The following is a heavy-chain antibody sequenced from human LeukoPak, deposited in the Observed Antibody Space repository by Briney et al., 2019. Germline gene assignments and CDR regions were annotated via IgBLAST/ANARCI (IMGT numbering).Heavy chain of an antibody. CDR1: GGSISSGNYY. Sequence: SETLSLTCTVSGGSISSGNYYWSWIRQPAGRGLEWIGRISTSGSTNYNPSLKSRVTISVDTSKNQFSLKLSFVTAADTAVYYCARIEYSSSCDYWGQGTLVTVSS. CDR2: ISTSGST. V-gene: IGHV4-61*02. CDR3: ARIEYSSSCDY. D-gene: IGHD6-6*01. J-gene: IGHJ4*02.